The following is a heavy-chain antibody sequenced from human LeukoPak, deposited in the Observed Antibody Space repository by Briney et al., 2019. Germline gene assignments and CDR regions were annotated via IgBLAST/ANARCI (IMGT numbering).Heavy chain of an antibody. V-gene: IGHV4-30-4*01. CDR3: ARPYYYDSRIDP. J-gene: IGHJ5*02. D-gene: IGHD3-22*01. Sequence: SETLSLTCAVYGGSFSDYYWSWIRQPPGKGLEWIGYTYYSGSTYYNPSLKSRVTISVDTSKNQFSLKLSSVTAADTAVYYCARPYYYDSRIDPWGQGTRVTVSS. CDR2: TYYSGST. CDR1: GGSFSDYY.